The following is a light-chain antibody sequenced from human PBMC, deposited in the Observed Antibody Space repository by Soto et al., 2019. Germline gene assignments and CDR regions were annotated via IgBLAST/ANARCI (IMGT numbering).Light chain of an antibody. CDR2: GNS. CDR1: SSDVGGYNY. J-gene: IGLJ2*01. Sequence: QSALTQPPSASGSPGQSVTISCTGTSSDVGGYNYVSWHQQHPGKAPKLLIYGNSNRPSGVPDRFSGSKSGTSASLAITGLQAEDEAEYYCRTYDSSLSGSVFGGGTKLTVL. CDR3: RTYDSSLSGSV. V-gene: IGLV2-8*01.